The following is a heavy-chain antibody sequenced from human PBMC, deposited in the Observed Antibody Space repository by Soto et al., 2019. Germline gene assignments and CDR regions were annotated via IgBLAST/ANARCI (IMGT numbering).Heavy chain of an antibody. Sequence: QVQLVESGGGVVQPGRSLRLSCVPSGFTFSTYAMHWVRQAPGKGLEWVAIISYDGTNKYYADSVKRRFTISRDNSKNTLYLQMNSLRVEDTALYYCAKDRGRYCSGGTCYLFDSWGQGALVTVSS. CDR3: AKDRGRYCSGGTCYLFDS. V-gene: IGHV3-30*04. J-gene: IGHJ4*02. D-gene: IGHD2-15*01. CDR1: GFTFSTYA. CDR2: ISYDGTNK.